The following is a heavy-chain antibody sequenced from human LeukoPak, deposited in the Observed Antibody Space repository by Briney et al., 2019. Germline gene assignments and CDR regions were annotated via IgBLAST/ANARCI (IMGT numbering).Heavy chain of an antibody. J-gene: IGHJ4*02. Sequence: GGSLRLSCAASGFTFSSYAMHWVRQAPGKGLEWVAVISYDGSNKYYADSEKGRFTISRDNSKNTLYLQLNSLRAEDTAVYYCARAGITGTTDFDYWGQGTLVTVSS. V-gene: IGHV3-30-3*01. CDR3: ARAGITGTTDFDY. CDR2: ISYDGSNK. D-gene: IGHD1-7*01. CDR1: GFTFSSYA.